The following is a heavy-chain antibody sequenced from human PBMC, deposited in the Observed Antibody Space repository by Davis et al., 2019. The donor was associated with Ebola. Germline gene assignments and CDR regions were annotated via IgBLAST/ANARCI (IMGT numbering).Heavy chain of an antibody. J-gene: IGHJ3*02. CDR2: IIPIFGTA. CDR1: GYTFSSYA. Sequence: SVKVSCKASGYTFSSYAISWVRQAPGQGLEWMGGIIPIFGTANYAQKFQGRVTMTRDTSTSTVYMELSSLRSEDTAVYYCARDPLWAATPVAFDIWGQGTMVTVSS. D-gene: IGHD2-21*01. V-gene: IGHV1-69*05. CDR3: ARDPLWAATPVAFDI.